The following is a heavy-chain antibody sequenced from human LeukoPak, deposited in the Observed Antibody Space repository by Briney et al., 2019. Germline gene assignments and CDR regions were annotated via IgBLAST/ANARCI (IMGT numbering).Heavy chain of an antibody. Sequence: GGSLRLSCAASGSTFSSYGMHWVRQAPGKGLEWVAVISYDGSNKYYADSVKGRFTISRDNSKNTLYLQMNSLRADDTAVHYCARGGAYCSGGSCRADDYWGQGTLVTVSS. D-gene: IGHD2-15*01. CDR2: ISYDGSNK. V-gene: IGHV3-30*03. CDR3: ARGGAYCSGGSCRADDY. CDR1: GSTFSSYG. J-gene: IGHJ4*02.